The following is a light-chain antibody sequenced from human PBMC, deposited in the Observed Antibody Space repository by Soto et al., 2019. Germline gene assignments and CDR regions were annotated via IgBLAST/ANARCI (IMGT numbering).Light chain of an antibody. CDR3: KKYNSATWT. CDR2: VAS. V-gene: IGKV1-27*01. J-gene: IGKJ1*01. Sequence: DIQMTQSPSSLSASVGDRVTITCRASQGISNYLAWYQQQPGKVPKLLIYVASTLQSGVPSRFSGSGSGTDFTLTISSLQPEDVATYYCKKYNSATWTFGQGTKVEIK. CDR1: QGISNY.